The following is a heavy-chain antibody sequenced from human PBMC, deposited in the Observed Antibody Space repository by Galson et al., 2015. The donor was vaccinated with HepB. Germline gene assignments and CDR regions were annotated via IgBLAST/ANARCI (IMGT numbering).Heavy chain of an antibody. CDR2: LTYDGSIE. V-gene: IGHV3-30*04. J-gene: IGHJ4*02. Sequence: SLRLSCAASGLTFATYAAHWVRQAPGKGPEWVATLTYDGSIEKFADSVRGRFTISRDNSKNTMYLQMNSLRVEDTAVYYCASEVSKGYWGRGTQVTVSS. CDR3: ASEVSKGY. CDR1: GLTFATYA.